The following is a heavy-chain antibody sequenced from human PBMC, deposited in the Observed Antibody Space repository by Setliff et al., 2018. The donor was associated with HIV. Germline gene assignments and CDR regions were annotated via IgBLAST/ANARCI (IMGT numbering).Heavy chain of an antibody. CDR1: SYSISSGYY. V-gene: IGHV4-38-2*01. D-gene: IGHD5-18*01. J-gene: IGHJ5*02. CDR2: IYHSGST. CDR3: ARRWGIRGYSS. Sequence: TSETLSLTCAVSSYSISSGYYWGWIRQPPGKGLEWIGDIYHSGSTYYNPSLKSRVTISVDTSKNQFSLKLYSVTAADTSVYYCARRWGIRGYSSWGQGTLVTVSS.